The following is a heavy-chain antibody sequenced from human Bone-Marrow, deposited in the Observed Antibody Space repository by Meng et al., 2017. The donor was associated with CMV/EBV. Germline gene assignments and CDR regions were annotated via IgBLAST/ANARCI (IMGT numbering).Heavy chain of an antibody. D-gene: IGHD1-26*01. CDR1: GGSVSSDSNY. J-gene: IGHJ6*02. Sequence: ESLKISCSVSGGSVSSDSNYWSWIRLPPGKGLEWIGYIYYTGRTDYNPSLKSRVTISIDTSKNQFSLNLSSVTAADTAVYYCAREGGSLDVWGQGTTVTVSS. CDR2: IYYTGRT. V-gene: IGHV4-61*01. CDR3: AREGGSLDV.